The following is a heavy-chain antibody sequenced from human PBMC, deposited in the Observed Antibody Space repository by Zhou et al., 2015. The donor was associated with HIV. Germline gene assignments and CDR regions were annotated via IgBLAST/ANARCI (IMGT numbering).Heavy chain of an antibody. Sequence: EVQLEESGGGLVQPGESLRLSCEVSGFSFSVYTMNWVRQRPGKGLEWVSVIYSGGATYSADSVKGRFTISRDNSKNTLYLQMSSLRADDTAVYYCAADPGLANGMDIWGQGTTGHRSP. CDR3: AADPGLANGMDI. V-gene: IGHV3-66*01. CDR2: IYSGGAT. CDR1: GFSFSVYT. J-gene: IGHJ6*02. D-gene: IGHD3-16*01.